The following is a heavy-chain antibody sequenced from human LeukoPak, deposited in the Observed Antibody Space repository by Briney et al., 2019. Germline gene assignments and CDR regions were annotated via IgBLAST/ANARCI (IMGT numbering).Heavy chain of an antibody. J-gene: IGHJ4*02. Sequence: SGTLSLTCALSGGSISTYYWSWVRQPPGKGLEWIGYIYYTGSTDYNPSLKSRVTMSVDTSKNQFSLKLSSVTAADTAVYYCARDYQGGYGDKTVDYWGQGTLVTVSS. V-gene: IGHV4-59*12. CDR2: IYYTGST. D-gene: IGHD5-18*01. CDR1: GGSISTYY. CDR3: ARDYQGGYGDKTVDY.